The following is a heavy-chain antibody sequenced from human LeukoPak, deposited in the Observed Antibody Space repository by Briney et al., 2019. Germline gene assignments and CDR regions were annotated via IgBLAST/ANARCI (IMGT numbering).Heavy chain of an antibody. D-gene: IGHD6-19*01. J-gene: IGHJ4*02. CDR3: ARLQWLALDY. V-gene: IGHV4-39*01. CDR2: IYYSGST. CDR1: GGSISSSSYY. Sequence: SETLSLTCTVSGGSISSSSYYWGWIRQPPGKGLEWIGSIYYSGSTYHNPSLKSRVTISVDTSKNQFSLKLSSVTAADTAVYYCARLQWLALDYWGQGTLVTVSS.